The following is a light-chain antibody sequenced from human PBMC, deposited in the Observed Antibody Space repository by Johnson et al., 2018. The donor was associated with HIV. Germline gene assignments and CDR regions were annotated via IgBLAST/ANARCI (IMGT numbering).Light chain of an antibody. CDR2: VNN. CDR1: SSNIGNNY. J-gene: IGLJ1*01. Sequence: QSVLTQPPSVSAAPGQKVTISCSGSSSNIGNNYVSWYQQLPGTAPKLLIYVNNKRPSGIPDRFSGSKSGTSATLGITGLQTGDEADYYCGTWDSSLSVVFGTGTKVTVL. CDR3: GTWDSSLSVV. V-gene: IGLV1-51*01.